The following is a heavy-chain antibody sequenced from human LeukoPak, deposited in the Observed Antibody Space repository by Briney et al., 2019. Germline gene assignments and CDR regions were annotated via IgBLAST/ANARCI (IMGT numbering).Heavy chain of an antibody. J-gene: IGHJ6*04. D-gene: IGHD4-17*01. CDR3: ARDQGYGDYLLKDYYYGMDV. V-gene: IGHV1-69*06. Sequence: ASVKVSCKASGGTFSSYTISWVRQAPGQGLEWMGGIIPMFGTANYAQKFQGRVTITADKSTSTAYMELSSLRSEDTAVYYCARDQGYGDYLLKDYYYGMDVWGKGTTVTVSS. CDR2: IIPMFGTA. CDR1: GGTFSSYT.